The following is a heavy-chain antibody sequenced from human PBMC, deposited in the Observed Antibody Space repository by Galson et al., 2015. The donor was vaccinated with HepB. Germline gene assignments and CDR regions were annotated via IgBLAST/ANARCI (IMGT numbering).Heavy chain of an antibody. J-gene: IGHJ4*02. Sequence: ETLSLTCTVSGGSISSYYWSWIRQPPGKGLEWIGYVYYTGTTNYSPSHKSRVFISIDTSKNQFSLRLTSVTAADTAVYYCARGPHSYDSGSPSFLDSWGQGALVTASS. CDR1: GGSISSYY. D-gene: IGHD3-10*01. CDR3: ARGPHSYDSGSPSFLDS. V-gene: IGHV4-59*01. CDR2: VYYTGTT.